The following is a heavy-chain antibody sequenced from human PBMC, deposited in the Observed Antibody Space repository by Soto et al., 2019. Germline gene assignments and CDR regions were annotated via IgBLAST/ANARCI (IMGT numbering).Heavy chain of an antibody. J-gene: IGHJ6*02. CDR2: ISAYNSNT. V-gene: IGHV1-18*01. CDR3: GGGAAAGKRYYYNGMDV. Sequence: QVQLVQSGAEVKKPGASVKVSCKASGYTFTSYGISWVRQAPGQGREWMGWISAYNSNTNYAQKLQGRVTMTTDTTTSTAYVELSSLRSDDTAVYYCGGGAAAGKRYYYNGMDVWGQGTTVTVSS. CDR1: GYTFTSYG. D-gene: IGHD3-16*01.